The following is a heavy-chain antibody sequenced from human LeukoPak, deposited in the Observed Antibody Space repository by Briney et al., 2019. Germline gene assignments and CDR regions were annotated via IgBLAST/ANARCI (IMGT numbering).Heavy chain of an antibody. CDR3: ARGLYGMDV. J-gene: IGHJ6*02. D-gene: IGHD2-21*01. V-gene: IGHV4-59*01. CDR2: MYYSGST. Sequence: SETLSLTCTVSGGSISGYYWSWIRQPPGKGLEWIGYMYYSGSTNYNPALKSRATISIDMAKNQFSLKLSSVTAADTAVYFCARGLYGMDVWGQGTTVTVSS. CDR1: GGSISGYY.